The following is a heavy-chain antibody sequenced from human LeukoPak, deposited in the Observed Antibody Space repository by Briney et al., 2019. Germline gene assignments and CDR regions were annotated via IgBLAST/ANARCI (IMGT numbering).Heavy chain of an antibody. CDR2: ISSTSNYI. D-gene: IGHD1-26*01. Sequence: GGSLRLSCAASGFTFSTYAISRVRQAPGKGLEWVSCISSTSNYIFYADSVRGRFTISRDNAKNSLYLQMNSLRAEDTAVYYCARDLGATRWFDPWGQGTLVTVSS. V-gene: IGHV3-21*01. CDR1: GFTFSTYA. J-gene: IGHJ5*02. CDR3: ARDLGATRWFDP.